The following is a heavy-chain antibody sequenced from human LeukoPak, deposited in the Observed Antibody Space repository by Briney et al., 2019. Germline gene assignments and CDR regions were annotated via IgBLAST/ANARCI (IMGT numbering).Heavy chain of an antibody. V-gene: IGHV1-2*02. J-gene: IGHJ4*02. Sequence: ASVNVSCKASVYTFTFYYMHWVRQAPGQGLEWMGWINPNSGGTNYAQKFQGRVTMTRDTSISTAYMELSRRRSVDTAMYYCARSPCSSTSCYAHFDYWGQGTLVTVSS. D-gene: IGHD2-2*01. CDR1: VYTFTFYY. CDR3: ARSPCSSTSCYAHFDY. CDR2: INPNSGGT.